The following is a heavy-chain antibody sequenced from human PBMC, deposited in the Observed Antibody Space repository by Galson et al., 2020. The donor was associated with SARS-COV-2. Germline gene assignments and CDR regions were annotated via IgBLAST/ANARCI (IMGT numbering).Heavy chain of an antibody. CDR2: IYSGGST. Sequence: QLGESLKISCAASGFTVSSNYMSWVRQAPGKGLEWVSVIYSGGSTYYADSVKGRFTISRDNSKNTLYLQMNSLRAEDTAVYYCARDYGDLYFDYWGQGTLVTVSS. CDR1: GFTVSSNY. V-gene: IGHV3-53*01. CDR3: ARDYGDLYFDY. J-gene: IGHJ4*02. D-gene: IGHD4-17*01.